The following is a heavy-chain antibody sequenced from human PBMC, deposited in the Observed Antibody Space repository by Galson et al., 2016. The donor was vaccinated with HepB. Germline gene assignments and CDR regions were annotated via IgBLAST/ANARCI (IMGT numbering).Heavy chain of an antibody. CDR3: ARDYQARNWFDP. J-gene: IGHJ5*02. D-gene: IGHD3-16*02. Sequence: SLRLSCAASGFTFSDYYTNWTRQTPGKGLEWVSHIGGSGTYTNYADSVKGRFIISRDNAKNLLYLQMNSLRDEDTAVYYCARDYQARNWFDPWGQGTLVTVSS. CDR1: GFTFSDYY. CDR2: IGGSGTYT. V-gene: IGHV3-11*06.